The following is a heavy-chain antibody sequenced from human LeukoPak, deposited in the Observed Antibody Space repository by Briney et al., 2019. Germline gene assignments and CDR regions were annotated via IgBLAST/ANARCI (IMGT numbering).Heavy chain of an antibody. CDR2: IYTSGST. Sequence: SETLSLTCTVSGGSISSGSYYWRWIRQPAGKGLEWIGRIYTSGSTNYNPSLKSRVTISVDTSKNQFSLKLSSVTAADTAVYYCTSGNYYDDAFDIWGQGTMVTVSS. CDR1: GGSISSGSYY. V-gene: IGHV4-61*02. J-gene: IGHJ3*02. CDR3: TSGNYYDDAFDI. D-gene: IGHD1-26*01.